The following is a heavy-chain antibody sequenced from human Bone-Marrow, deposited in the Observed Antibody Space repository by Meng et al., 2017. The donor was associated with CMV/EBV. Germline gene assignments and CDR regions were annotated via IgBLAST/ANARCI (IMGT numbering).Heavy chain of an antibody. CDR1: GFTFSTYG. Sequence: GESLKIACAASGFTFSTYGIHWVRQAPGKGLEWVAFIRYDGSNKCYVDSVKGRFTISRDNSKNTLYLQMNSLRAEDTAVYYCAKARIKRMTTGFDYWGRGTLVTVSS. CDR3: AKARIKRMTTGFDY. V-gene: IGHV3-30*02. J-gene: IGHJ4*02. CDR2: IRYDGSNK. D-gene: IGHD4-11*01.